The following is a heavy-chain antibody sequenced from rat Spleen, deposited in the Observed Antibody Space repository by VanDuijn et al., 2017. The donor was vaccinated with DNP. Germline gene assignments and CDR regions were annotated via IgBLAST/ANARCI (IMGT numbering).Heavy chain of an antibody. CDR3: VRAYYGYKAYFDY. CDR1: GFSLPSYH. V-gene: IGHV2-30*01. J-gene: IGHJ2*01. D-gene: IGHD1-9*01. CDR2: IWTGGST. Sequence: QVQLKESGPGLVQPSQTLSLACTVSGFSLPSYHVHWVRQPSGKGLEWMGVIWTGGSTEYNSALKSRLSISRDTSKSQVFLKMNSLQTEDTATYYCVRAYYGYKAYFDYWGQGVMVTVSS.